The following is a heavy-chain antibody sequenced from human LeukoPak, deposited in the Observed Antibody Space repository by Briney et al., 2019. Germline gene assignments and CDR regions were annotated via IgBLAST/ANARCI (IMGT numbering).Heavy chain of an antibody. CDR1: GGSISSGGYY. V-gene: IGHV4-30-2*01. Sequence: SETLSLTCTVSGGSISSGGYYWSWIRQPPGKGLEWIGYIYHSGSTYYNPSLKSRVTISVDRSKNQFSLKLSSVTAADTAVYYCAREAAAYDYWGQGTLVTVSS. CDR3: AREAAAYDY. J-gene: IGHJ4*02. D-gene: IGHD6-13*01. CDR2: IYHSGST.